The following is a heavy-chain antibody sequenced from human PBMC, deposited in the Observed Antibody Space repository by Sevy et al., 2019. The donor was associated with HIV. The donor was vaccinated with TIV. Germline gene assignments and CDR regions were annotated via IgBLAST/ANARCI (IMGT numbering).Heavy chain of an antibody. D-gene: IGHD5-18*01. CDR1: GFTLSSYG. Sequence: GGSLRLSCAASGFTLSSYGMHWVRQAPGKGLEWVAVISYDGSNKYYADSVKGRFTISRDNSKNTLYLQMNSLRAEDTAVYYCAKSQLWIDYWGQGTLVTVSS. J-gene: IGHJ4*02. CDR2: ISYDGSNK. CDR3: AKSQLWIDY. V-gene: IGHV3-30*18.